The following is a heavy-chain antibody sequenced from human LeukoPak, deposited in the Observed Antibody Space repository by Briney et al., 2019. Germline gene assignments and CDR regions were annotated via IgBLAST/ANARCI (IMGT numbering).Heavy chain of an antibody. CDR3: AKVPVDSSGWYFGY. D-gene: IGHD6-19*01. CDR2: ISSTSAYI. CDR1: GFALKSHS. V-gene: IGHV3-21*01. J-gene: IGHJ4*02. Sequence: GGSLRLPCAGSGFALKSHSLTWVRQAPGKGLEWVSSISSTSAYIHYADSVKGRFTISRDNSKNTLYLQMSSLRAEDTAVYYCAKVPVDSSGWYFGYWGQGTLVTVSS.